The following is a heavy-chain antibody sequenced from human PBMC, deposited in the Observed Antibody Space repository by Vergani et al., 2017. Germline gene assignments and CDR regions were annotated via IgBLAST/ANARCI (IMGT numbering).Heavy chain of an antibody. J-gene: IGHJ6*02. CDR1: GFTFSSYG. V-gene: IGHV3-30*18. CDR3: AKDTASYSNYYYYGMDV. D-gene: IGHD4-11*01. CDR2: ISYDGSNK. Sequence: QVQLVESGGGVVQPGRSLRLSCAASGFTFSSYGMHRVRQAPGKGLEWVAVISYDGSNKYYADSVKGRFTISRDNSKNTLYLQMNSLRAEDTAVYYCAKDTASYSNYYYYGMDVWGQGP.